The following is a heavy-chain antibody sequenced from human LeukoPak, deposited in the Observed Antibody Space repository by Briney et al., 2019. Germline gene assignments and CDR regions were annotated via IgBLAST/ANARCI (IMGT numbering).Heavy chain of an antibody. V-gene: IGHV3-30*03. Sequence: PGGSLRLSCVASGFIFTSYGMHWVRQAPGKGLEWVGVNAYYADSVKGRFTISRDISKNTVYLQMNSLRAEDTAVYYCARGRGYYYMDVWGKGTTVTVSS. D-gene: IGHD3-10*01. CDR3: ARGRGYYYMDV. J-gene: IGHJ6*03. CDR1: GFIFTSYG.